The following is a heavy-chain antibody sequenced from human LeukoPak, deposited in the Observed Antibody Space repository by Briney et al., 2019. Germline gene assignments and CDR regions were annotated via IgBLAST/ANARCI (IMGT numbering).Heavy chain of an antibody. CDR2: ISYDGSNK. Sequence: HPGGSLRLSCAASGFTFSSYGMHWVRQAPGKGLEWVAVISYDGSNKYYADSVKGRFTISRDNSKNTLYLQMNSLRAEDTAVYYCAKSVDDGDHVPDYWGQGTLVTVSS. J-gene: IGHJ4*02. CDR1: GFTFSSYG. CDR3: AKSVDDGDHVPDY. V-gene: IGHV3-30*18. D-gene: IGHD4-17*01.